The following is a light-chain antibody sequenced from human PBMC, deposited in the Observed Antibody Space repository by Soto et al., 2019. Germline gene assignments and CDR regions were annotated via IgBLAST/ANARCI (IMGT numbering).Light chain of an antibody. CDR3: SSYTSSSTVV. CDR2: EVS. Sequence: QSALTQPASVSGSPGQSITISCTGTSSDVGGYHDVSWYQQYPGKAPKLMSYEVSNRPSGVSNRFSGSKSGNTASLTISGLQAEDEADYYCSSYTSSSTVVVGGGTKLTVL. V-gene: IGLV2-14*01. CDR1: SSDVGGYHD. J-gene: IGLJ2*01.